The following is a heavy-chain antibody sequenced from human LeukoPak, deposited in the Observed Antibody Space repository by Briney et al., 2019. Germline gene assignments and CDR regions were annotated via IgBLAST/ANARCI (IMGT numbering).Heavy chain of an antibody. J-gene: IGHJ4*02. D-gene: IGHD3-22*01. CDR1: GYTFTSYG. Sequence: ASVKVSCKASGYTFTSYGISWVRQAPGQGLEWMGWISAYNGNTNYAQKLQGRVTTTTDTSTSTAYMELRSLRSDDTAVYYCARGTETYYYDSSGQASVYWGQGTLVTVSS. V-gene: IGHV1-18*01. CDR3: ARGTETYYYDSSGQASVY. CDR2: ISAYNGNT.